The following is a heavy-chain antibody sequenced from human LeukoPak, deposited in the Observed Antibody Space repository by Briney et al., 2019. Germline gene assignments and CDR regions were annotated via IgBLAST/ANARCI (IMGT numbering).Heavy chain of an antibody. Sequence: GGSLRLSCSASGFTFSTYIMHWVRQAPGKGLETVSAITGNGGSTFYADSVKGRFTTSRDNSKNTLYLQMSSLRAEDTAMYYCARRDDYSAYDCWGQGTLDTVSS. CDR3: ARRDDYSAYDC. CDR1: GFTFSTYI. V-gene: IGHV3-64D*06. D-gene: IGHD5-24*01. CDR2: ITGNGGST. J-gene: IGHJ4*02.